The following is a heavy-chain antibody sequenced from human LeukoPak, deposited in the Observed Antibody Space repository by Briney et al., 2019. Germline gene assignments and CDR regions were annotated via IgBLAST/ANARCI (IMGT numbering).Heavy chain of an antibody. CDR1: GGSFSGYY. Sequence: SETLSLTCAVYGGSFSGYYWSWIRQPPGKGLEWIGEINHSGSTNYNPSLKSRVTISVDTSKNQFSLKLSSVTAADTAVYYCARDEAGTNNGFDPWGQGTLVTVSS. CDR2: INHSGST. J-gene: IGHJ5*02. CDR3: ARDEAGTNNGFDP. V-gene: IGHV4-34*01. D-gene: IGHD1-7*01.